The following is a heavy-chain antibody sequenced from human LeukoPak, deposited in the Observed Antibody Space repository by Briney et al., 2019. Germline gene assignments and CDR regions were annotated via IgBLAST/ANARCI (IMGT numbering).Heavy chain of an antibody. V-gene: IGHV1-69*01. J-gene: IGHJ6*03. D-gene: IGHD4-17*01. Sequence: GASVKVSCKASGGTFSSYAISWVRQAPGQGLEWMGGIIPIFGTANYAQKFQGRVTITADESTSTAYMELSSLRSEDTAVYYCARDRGPDYGDYVPHYYYYYMDVWGKGTTVTVSS. CDR3: ARDRGPDYGDYVPHYYYYYMDV. CDR1: GGTFSSYA. CDR2: IIPIFGTA.